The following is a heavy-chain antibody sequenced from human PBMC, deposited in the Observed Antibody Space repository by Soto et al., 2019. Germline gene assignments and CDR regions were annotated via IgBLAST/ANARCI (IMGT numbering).Heavy chain of an antibody. Sequence: QVQLVQSGAEVKKPGSSVKVSCKASGGTFSSYAISWVRQAPGQGLEWMGGIIPIFGTANYAQKFQGRVTITADESTSTAYMELSSLRSEDTAVYYCARDGGIYSTAGRYYFDYWGQGTLVTVST. CDR1: GGTFSSYA. CDR2: IIPIFGTA. J-gene: IGHJ4*02. V-gene: IGHV1-69*01. D-gene: IGHD3-16*01. CDR3: ARDGGIYSTAGRYYFDY.